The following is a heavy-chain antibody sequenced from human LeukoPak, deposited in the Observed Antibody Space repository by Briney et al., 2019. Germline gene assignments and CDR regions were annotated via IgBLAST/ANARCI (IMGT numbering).Heavy chain of an antibody. V-gene: IGHV4-59*01. J-gene: IGHJ4*02. Sequence: SETLSLTCTVSGGSISSYYWSWIRQPPGKGLEWIGYIYYSGSTNYNPSLKSRVTISVDTSKNQFSLKLSSVTAADTAVYYCARDRGGYYDSNPVRFDYWGQGTLVTVSS. D-gene: IGHD3-22*01. CDR2: IYYSGST. CDR3: ARDRGGYYDSNPVRFDY. CDR1: GGSISSYY.